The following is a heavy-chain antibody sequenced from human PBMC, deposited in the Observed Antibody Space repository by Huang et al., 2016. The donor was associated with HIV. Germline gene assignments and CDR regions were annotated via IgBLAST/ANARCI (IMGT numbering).Heavy chain of an antibody. Sequence: QESGPGLVGPSETLSLTCAVSGDSINSNTFYWGWIRRPPGKGLEWIGSIYYSRTTYDKPALKRRAIIAVDASKNRIFLHLRSVTAADTGVYYCARTGVAVSDDPEYFQHWGQGALVTIS. J-gene: IGHJ1*01. V-gene: IGHV4-39*02. CDR1: GDSINSNTFY. CDR2: IYYSRTT. CDR3: ARTGVAVSDDPEYFQH. D-gene: IGHD3-3*01.